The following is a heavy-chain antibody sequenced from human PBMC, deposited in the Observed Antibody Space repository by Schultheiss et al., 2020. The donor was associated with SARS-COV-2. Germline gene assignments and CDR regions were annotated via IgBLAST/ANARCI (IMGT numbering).Heavy chain of an antibody. CDR3: AKVQGGLNYYYYMDV. V-gene: IGHV3-21*04. Sequence: GGSLRLSCAASGFTFSSYAMSWVRQAPGKGLEWVSSISSSSSTIYYADSVKGRFTISRDNAKNSLYLQMNSLRAEDTAVYYCAKVQGGLNYYYYMDVWGKGTTVTVSS. CDR1: GFTFSSYA. D-gene: IGHD3-16*01. J-gene: IGHJ6*03. CDR2: ISSSSSTI.